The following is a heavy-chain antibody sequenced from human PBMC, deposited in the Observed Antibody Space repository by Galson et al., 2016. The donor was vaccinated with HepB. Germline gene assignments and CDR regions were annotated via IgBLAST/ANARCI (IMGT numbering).Heavy chain of an antibody. CDR3: ARDGGGGYNLDY. Sequence: SLRLSCAASGFTFSSYSMNWVRRAPGKGLEWVSNITHNTNTIYYADSVKGRFTISRDISKNSVYLQMNSLRDEDTAVYFCARDGGGGYNLDYLSQGTLVTVSS. CDR2: ITHNTNTI. V-gene: IGHV3-48*02. CDR1: GFTFSSYS. D-gene: IGHD5-24*01. J-gene: IGHJ4*02.